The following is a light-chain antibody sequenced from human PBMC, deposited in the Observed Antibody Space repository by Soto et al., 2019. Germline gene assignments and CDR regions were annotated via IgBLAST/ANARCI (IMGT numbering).Light chain of an antibody. V-gene: IGLV1-51*01. CDR3: GTWDSSLSTYV. J-gene: IGLJ1*01. CDR1: SSNFGNND. Sequence: QSVLTQPPPVSSAPGQKVTISCSGSSSNFGNNDVSWYQQLPGTAPKLLIYDNNKRPSGIPDRFSGSKSGTSATLGITGLQTGDEADYYCGTWDSSLSTYVFGTGTKVTVL. CDR2: DNN.